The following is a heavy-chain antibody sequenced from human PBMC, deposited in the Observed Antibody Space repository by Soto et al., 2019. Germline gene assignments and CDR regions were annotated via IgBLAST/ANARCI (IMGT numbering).Heavy chain of an antibody. V-gene: IGHV3-30*03. CDR1: GFTFISYG. CDR2: ISYDGSNK. CDR3: AIFSANDFDI. Sequence: LRLSFAASGFTFISYGMHWVRQAPGKGLELVAVISYDGSNKYYADSVKGRFTISRDNSNNTLYLQMNSLRAEDTAGYYCAIFSANDFDIWGKGTMVTVSS. J-gene: IGHJ3*02. D-gene: IGHD3-3*02.